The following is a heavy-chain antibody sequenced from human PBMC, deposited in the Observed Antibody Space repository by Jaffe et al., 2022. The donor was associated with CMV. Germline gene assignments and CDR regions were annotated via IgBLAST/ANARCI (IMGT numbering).Heavy chain of an antibody. CDR1: GFTFSDYY. CDR2: IDSSGSKI. CDR3: ARGEIGNSLNN. Sequence: QVQLVESGGGLVKPGGSLRLSCAASGFTFSDYYMSWIRQAPGTGLEWLSYIDSSGSKIYYTDSVKGRFIISRDDAKNSVYLQMNRLRAEDTAVYYCARGEIGNSLNNWGQGTQVTVSS. D-gene: IGHD1-7*01. J-gene: IGHJ4*02. V-gene: IGHV3-11*01.